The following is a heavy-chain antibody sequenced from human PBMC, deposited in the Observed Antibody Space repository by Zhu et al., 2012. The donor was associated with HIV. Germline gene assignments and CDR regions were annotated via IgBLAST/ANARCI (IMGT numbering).Heavy chain of an antibody. D-gene: IGHD3-10*01. J-gene: IGHJ5*02. CDR2: IYHSGSI. V-gene: IGHV4-38-2*02. CDR3: AGEEMVRGXSWFDP. Sequence: QVQLQESGPGLVKPSETLSLTCAVSGYSISSGYYWGWIRQPPGEGLEWIGNIYHSGSIYYNPSLKSRVTISLDTSKNQFSLKLSSVAAADTAVYYCAGEEMVRGXSWFDPWGQGSLVTVSS. CDR1: GYSISSGYY.